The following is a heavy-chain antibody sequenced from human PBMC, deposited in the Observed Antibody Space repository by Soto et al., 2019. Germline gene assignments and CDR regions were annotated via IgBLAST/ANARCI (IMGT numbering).Heavy chain of an antibody. Sequence: SETLSLTCPVSGGSISSSSYYWGWIRQPPGKGLEGIGSIDYSGSTYYNPSLQSRVTISVDTSKNQFSLKLSTVTAADTAVYYCARWAYYDSSGRKDYWGQGTLVTVP. CDR3: ARWAYYDSSGRKDY. V-gene: IGHV4-39*01. CDR2: IDYSGST. J-gene: IGHJ4*02. CDR1: GGSISSSSYY. D-gene: IGHD3-22*01.